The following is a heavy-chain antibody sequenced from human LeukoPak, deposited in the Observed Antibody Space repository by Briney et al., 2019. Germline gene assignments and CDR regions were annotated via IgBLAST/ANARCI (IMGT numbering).Heavy chain of an antibody. CDR2: ISGSGGST. Sequence: GGSLRLSCAASGFTFSSYWMSWVRQAPGKGLEWVPAISGSGGSTYYADSVKGRFTISRDNSKNTLYLQMNSLRAEDTAVYYCAKDLGYGDYGYYYYYGMDVWGQGTTVTVSS. V-gene: IGHV3-23*01. D-gene: IGHD4-17*01. J-gene: IGHJ6*02. CDR1: GFTFSSYW. CDR3: AKDLGYGDYGYYYYYGMDV.